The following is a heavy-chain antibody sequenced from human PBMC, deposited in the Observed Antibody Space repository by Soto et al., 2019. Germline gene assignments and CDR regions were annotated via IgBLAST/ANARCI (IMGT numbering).Heavy chain of an antibody. CDR1: GGTFSSYA. Sequence: GASVKVSCKASGGTFSSYAISWVRQAPGQGLEWMGGIIPIFGTANYAQKFQGRVTITADEPTSTAYMELSSLRSEDTAVYYCAREGMARAFEIWGQGTMVTVSS. V-gene: IGHV1-69*13. CDR2: IIPIFGTA. J-gene: IGHJ3*02. D-gene: IGHD5-12*01. CDR3: AREGMARAFEI.